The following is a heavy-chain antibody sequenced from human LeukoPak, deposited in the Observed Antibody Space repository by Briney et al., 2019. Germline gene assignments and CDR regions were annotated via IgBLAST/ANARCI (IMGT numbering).Heavy chain of an antibody. V-gene: IGHV3-48*01. J-gene: IGHJ4*02. Sequence: PGGSLRLSCAASGFTFSSYGMNWVRQAPGKGLEWVSYISPSSSTIYYADSGKGRFTISRDNAKNSLYLQMNSLRAEDTAVYYCAKRDAYDSSGFSPLFGHWGQGTLVTVSS. CDR2: ISPSSSTI. D-gene: IGHD3-22*01. CDR3: AKRDAYDSSGFSPLFGH. CDR1: GFTFSSYG.